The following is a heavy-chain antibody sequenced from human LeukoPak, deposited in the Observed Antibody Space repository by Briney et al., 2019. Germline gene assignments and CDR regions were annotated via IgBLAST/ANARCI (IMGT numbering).Heavy chain of an antibody. CDR1: GFTFSSYW. CDR3: ARVPIIVVVPAAVDY. V-gene: IGHV3-7*01. CDR2: IKQDGSEK. D-gene: IGHD2-2*01. Sequence: GGSLRLSCAASGFTFSSYWTSWVRQAPGKGLEWVANIKQDGSEKYYVDSVKGRFTISRDNAKNSLYLQMNSLRAEDTAVYYCARVPIIVVVPAAVDYWGQGTLVTVSS. J-gene: IGHJ4*02.